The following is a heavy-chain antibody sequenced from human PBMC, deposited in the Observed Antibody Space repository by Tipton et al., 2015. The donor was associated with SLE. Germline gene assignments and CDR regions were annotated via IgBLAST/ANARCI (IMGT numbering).Heavy chain of an antibody. Sequence: TLFLTCTVSGSSSSSGFFWGWIRQPPGKGLELIGTIYHSGSTYYSPSLKSRVTISVDPSKNQFSLQLTSVTAADTALYYCTSGSGGYQRTDYWGQGTLVTVSS. V-gene: IGHV4-38-2*02. CDR1: GSSSSSGFF. CDR2: IYHSGST. J-gene: IGHJ4*02. CDR3: TSGSGGYQRTDY. D-gene: IGHD5-12*01.